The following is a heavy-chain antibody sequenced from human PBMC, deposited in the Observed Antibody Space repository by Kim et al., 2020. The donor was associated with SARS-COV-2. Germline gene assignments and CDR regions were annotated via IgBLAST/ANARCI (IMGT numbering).Heavy chain of an antibody. Sequence: PSLKSRVTISVDTSKNQFSLKLSSVTAADTAVYYCARAGFVVVRENWFDPWGQGTLVTVSS. CDR3: ARAGFVVVRENWFDP. D-gene: IGHD2-2*01. V-gene: IGHV4-31*02. J-gene: IGHJ5*02.